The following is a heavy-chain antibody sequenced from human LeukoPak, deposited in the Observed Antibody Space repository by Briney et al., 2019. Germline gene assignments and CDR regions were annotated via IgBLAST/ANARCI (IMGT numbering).Heavy chain of an antibody. CDR2: IYYSGST. CDR1: GGSISS. J-gene: IGHJ4*02. D-gene: IGHD2-2*01. CDR3: ARAHWWCSSSSCLGYFDY. Sequence: PSETLSLTCTVSGGSISSWIRQPPGKGLEWIGSIYYSGSTYCNPSLKSRVTISVDTSKNQFSLKLSSVTAADTAAYYCARAHWWCSSSSCLGYFDYWGQGTLVTVSS. V-gene: IGHV4-38-2*02.